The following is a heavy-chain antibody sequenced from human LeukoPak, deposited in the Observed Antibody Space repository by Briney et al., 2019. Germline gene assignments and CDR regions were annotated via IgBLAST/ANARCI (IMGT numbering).Heavy chain of an antibody. CDR3: ARDTMLGMGNP. J-gene: IGHJ5*02. V-gene: IGHV3-30-3*01. CDR1: GFTFSSYA. CDR2: ISYDGSNK. D-gene: IGHD3-10*02. Sequence: GGSLKLSCAASGFTFSSYAMPWVRQAPGKGLEWVAVISYDGSNKYYADSVKGRFTISRDNSKNTLYLQMNSLRAEDTAVYYCARDTMLGMGNPWGQGTLVTVSS.